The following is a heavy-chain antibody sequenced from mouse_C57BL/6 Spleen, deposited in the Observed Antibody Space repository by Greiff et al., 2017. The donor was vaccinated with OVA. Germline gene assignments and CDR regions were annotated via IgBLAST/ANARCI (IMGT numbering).Heavy chain of an antibody. CDR1: GFTFSDFY. J-gene: IGHJ1*03. Sequence: EVKLVESGGGLVQSGRSLRLSCATSGFTFSDFYMEWVRQAPGKGLEWIAASRNKANDYTTEYSASVKGRFIVSRDTSQSILYLQMNALRAEDTAIYYCARVSTGYWYFDVWGTGTTVTVSS. CDR2: SRNKANDYTT. D-gene: IGHD4-1*01. CDR3: ARVSTGYWYFDV. V-gene: IGHV7-1*01.